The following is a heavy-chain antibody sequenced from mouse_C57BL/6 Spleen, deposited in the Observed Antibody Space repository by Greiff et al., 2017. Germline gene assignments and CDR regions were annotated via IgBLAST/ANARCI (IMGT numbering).Heavy chain of an antibody. CDR1: GFNIKDDY. CDR2: IDPENGDT. CDR3: TTYSNYPY. D-gene: IGHD2-5*01. V-gene: IGHV14-4*01. J-gene: IGHJ2*01. Sequence: VQLQRSGAELVRPGASVKLSCTASGFNIKDDYMHWVKQRPEQGLEWIGWIDPENGDTEYASKFQGKATITADTSSNTAYLQPSSLTSEDTAVYYCTTYSNYPYWGQGTTLTVSS.